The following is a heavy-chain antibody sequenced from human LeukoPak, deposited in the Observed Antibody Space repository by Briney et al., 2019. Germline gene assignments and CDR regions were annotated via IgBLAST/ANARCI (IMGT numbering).Heavy chain of an antibody. Sequence: PGGSLRLSCAASGFTFISYAMSWVRQAPGKGLEWVSAISGSGGSTYYADPVKGRFTISRDNSKNTLYLQMNSLRAEDTAVYYCANAPYCSSTSCPGYMAVWGKGTTVTVSS. CDR1: GFTFISYA. CDR3: ANAPYCSSTSCPGYMAV. J-gene: IGHJ6*03. V-gene: IGHV3-23*01. D-gene: IGHD2-2*01. CDR2: ISGSGGST.